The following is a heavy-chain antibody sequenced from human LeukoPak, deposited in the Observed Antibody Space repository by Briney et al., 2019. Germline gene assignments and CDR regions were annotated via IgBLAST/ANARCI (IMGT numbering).Heavy chain of an antibody. V-gene: IGHV3-23*01. CDR1: GFTFSSYA. Sequence: GGSLRLSCAASGFTFSSYAMSWVRQAPGKGLEWVSAISGSGGSTYYADSVKGRFTTSRDNSKNTLYLQMNSLRAEDTAVYYCANDYGDYGAFDIWGQGTMVTVSS. J-gene: IGHJ3*02. CDR3: ANDYGDYGAFDI. CDR2: ISGSGGST. D-gene: IGHD4-17*01.